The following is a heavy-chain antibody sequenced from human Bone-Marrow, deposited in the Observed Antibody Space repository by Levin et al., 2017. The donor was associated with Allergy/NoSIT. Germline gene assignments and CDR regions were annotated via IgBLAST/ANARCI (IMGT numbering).Heavy chain of an antibody. V-gene: IGHV5-51*01. J-gene: IGHJ6*02. CDR3: ARTHCGVSSCFKERFYYGMDV. D-gene: IGHD2-21*01. CDR1: GYSFSNYW. CDR2: MYPGDSDI. Sequence: GGSLRLSCKGYGYSFSNYWIAWVRQMPGKGLEWMGIMYPGDSDINYSPSFQGQVTISADKSISTAYLQWNSLMASDTAMYYCARTHCGVSSCFKERFYYGMDVWGQGTTVTVSS.